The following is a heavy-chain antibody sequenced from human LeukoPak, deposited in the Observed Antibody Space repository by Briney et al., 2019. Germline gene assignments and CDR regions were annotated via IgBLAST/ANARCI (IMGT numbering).Heavy chain of an antibody. J-gene: IGHJ4*02. V-gene: IGHV4-39*01. Sequence: SETLSLTCTVSGGSISSSSYYWGWIRQPPGKGLEWIGSIYYSGSTYYNPSLKSRVTISVDTSKNQFSLKLSSVTAADTAVYYCARRGLRVAAAGTNFDYWGQGTLVTVSS. CDR3: ARRGLRVAAAGTNFDY. CDR2: IYYSGST. D-gene: IGHD6-13*01. CDR1: GGSISSSSYY.